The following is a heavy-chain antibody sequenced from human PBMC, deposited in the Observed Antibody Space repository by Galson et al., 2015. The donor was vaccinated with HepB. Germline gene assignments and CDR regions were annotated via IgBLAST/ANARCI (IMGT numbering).Heavy chain of an antibody. CDR3: ARDPYDSTPLDY. V-gene: IGHV1-2*02. Sequence: SVKVSCKASGFTFTDYYIHRVRQAPGQGLEWMGWLQLNNGDTKSAPKFQGRVTTTRETPISTAYMDLRELTPDDTAVYYCARDPYDSTPLDYWGQGTLVTVSS. J-gene: IGHJ4*02. CDR1: GFTFTDYY. CDR2: LQLNNGDT. D-gene: IGHD5-12*01.